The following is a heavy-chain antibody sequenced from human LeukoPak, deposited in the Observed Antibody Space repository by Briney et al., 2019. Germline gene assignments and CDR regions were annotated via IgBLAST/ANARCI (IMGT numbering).Heavy chain of an antibody. Sequence: PGGSLSLSCAASGFTFSSYWMSWVRQAPGKGLEWVANIKQDGSEKYYVDSVKGRFTISRDNAKNSLYLQMNSLRAEDTAVYYCARWGNYGDYGYWGQGTLVTVSS. CDR2: IKQDGSEK. CDR3: ARWGNYGDYGY. J-gene: IGHJ4*02. D-gene: IGHD4-17*01. CDR1: GFTFSSYW. V-gene: IGHV3-7*01.